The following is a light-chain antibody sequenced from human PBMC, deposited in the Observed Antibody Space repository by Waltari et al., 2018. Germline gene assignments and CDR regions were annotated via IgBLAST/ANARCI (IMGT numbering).Light chain of an antibody. Sequence: EIVLTQSPATLSLSPGERATLSCRASQSVSVYLAWYQQKPGQAPRLLIFDASSRATGIPARFSGSGSGTDFTLTISSLQSEDVAIYYCQQFNNWPQTFGGGTQVEIK. CDR2: DAS. CDR3: QQFNNWPQT. CDR1: QSVSVY. J-gene: IGKJ4*01. V-gene: IGKV3-11*01.